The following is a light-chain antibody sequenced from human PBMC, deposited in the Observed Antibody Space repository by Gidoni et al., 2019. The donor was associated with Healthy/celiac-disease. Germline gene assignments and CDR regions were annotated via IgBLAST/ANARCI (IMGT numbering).Light chain of an antibody. Sequence: DIQMTQSPSTLSASVGDRVTITCRASQSISSWLTWYQQKPGKAPKLLIYKASSLESGVPSRFSGSGSGTEFTLTISSLQPDDFATYYCQQYNSYPYTFGQGTKLEIK. V-gene: IGKV1-5*03. J-gene: IGKJ2*01. CDR1: QSISSW. CDR3: QQYNSYPYT. CDR2: KAS.